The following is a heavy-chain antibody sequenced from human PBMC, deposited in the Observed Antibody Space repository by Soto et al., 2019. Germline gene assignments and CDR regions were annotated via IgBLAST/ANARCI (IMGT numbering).Heavy chain of an antibody. CDR2: ISWNSNII. Sequence: EVQLVESGGGLVQHGRSLRLSCAASGFTFDDYAMHWVRRVPGKGLEWVSSISWNSNIIGYADSVKGRFTISRDNAKNSMYLQMNSLRPEDTALYYCAKGGPDGFCSGGRCYFDYWGQGTLVTVSS. CDR1: GFTFDDYA. V-gene: IGHV3-9*01. CDR3: AKGGPDGFCSGGRCYFDY. D-gene: IGHD2-15*01. J-gene: IGHJ4*02.